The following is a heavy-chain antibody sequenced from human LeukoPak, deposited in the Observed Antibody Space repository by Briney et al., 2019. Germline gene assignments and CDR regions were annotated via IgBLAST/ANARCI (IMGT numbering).Heavy chain of an antibody. CDR1: GYTFTIYW. V-gene: IGHV5-51*01. Sequence: GESLKISCQGSGYTFTIYWIGWVRQLPGKGLEWMGIISPGNSNPRYSPSFQGQVTISADKSISTAYLQWSSLKASDTAMYYCASLAYSYGNYCGVDLWGQGTTVTVSS. D-gene: IGHD5-18*01. CDR2: ISPGNSNP. J-gene: IGHJ6*02. CDR3: ASLAYSYGNYCGVDL.